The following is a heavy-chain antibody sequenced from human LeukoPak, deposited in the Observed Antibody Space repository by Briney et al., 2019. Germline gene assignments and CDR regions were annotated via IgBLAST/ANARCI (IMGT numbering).Heavy chain of an antibody. V-gene: IGHV3-9*01. J-gene: IGHJ4*02. CDR1: GFTFCNYA. Sequence: GRSLRLSCAASGFTFCNYAMHWLRHAPGKGRVWGSGITWDSSTIVYADSVKGQFTISRDNAEKSLYLQMNSLRPEDTALYYCAKDQHDILTGPDDWGQGTLVTVSS. CDR3: AKDQHDILTGPDD. CDR2: ITWDSSTI. D-gene: IGHD3-9*01.